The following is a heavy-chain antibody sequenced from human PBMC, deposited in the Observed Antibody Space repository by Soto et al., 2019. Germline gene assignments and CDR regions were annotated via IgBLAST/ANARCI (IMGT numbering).Heavy chain of an antibody. Sequence: QITLKESGPTLVKPTQTLTLTCTFSGFSLRTGGAGVGWLRQPPGKAPEWLALIYWDDDKRYSPSLNSRLTTTKDTSKYQVVLTMTNMDPVDTATYYCARRRSGDYATYYFDYWGQGTLVTVSS. CDR1: GFSLRTGGAG. D-gene: IGHD4-17*01. CDR2: IYWDDDK. V-gene: IGHV2-5*02. CDR3: ARRRSGDYATYYFDY. J-gene: IGHJ4*02.